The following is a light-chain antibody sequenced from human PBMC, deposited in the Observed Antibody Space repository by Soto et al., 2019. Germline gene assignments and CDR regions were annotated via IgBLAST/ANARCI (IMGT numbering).Light chain of an antibody. CDR3: QQYNNWRGT. CDR1: QSVSRK. Sequence: DIVLPQSPATLSLSPGERATLSCRASQSVSRKLAWYQQIPGQAPRLLIYGASTRATGIPARFSGSGSGTEFTLTISSLQSEDFAVYYCQQYNNWRGTFGQGTKVDIK. V-gene: IGKV3-15*01. CDR2: GAS. J-gene: IGKJ1*01.